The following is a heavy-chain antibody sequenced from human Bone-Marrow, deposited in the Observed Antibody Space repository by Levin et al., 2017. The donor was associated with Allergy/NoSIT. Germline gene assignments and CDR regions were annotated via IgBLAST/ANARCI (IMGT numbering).Heavy chain of an antibody. J-gene: IGHJ4*02. CDR3: AREYSSSCEY. CDR1: GDSISSGRHH. Sequence: NSGGSLRLSCTVSGDSISSGRHHWGWVRQPPGKGLEWIASIYYSGTTYYRPSLRGRVTISVDTSKNQFSLKLSSVTAADTAMYYCAREYSSSCEYWGQGILVTVSS. CDR2: IYYSGTT. D-gene: IGHD6-6*01. V-gene: IGHV4-39*07.